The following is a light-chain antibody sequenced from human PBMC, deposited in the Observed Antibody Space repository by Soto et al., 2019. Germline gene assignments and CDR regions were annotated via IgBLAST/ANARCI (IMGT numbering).Light chain of an antibody. CDR1: SSDVGSYNL. CDR3: CSYAGSSTQV. Sequence: QSALTQPASVSGPPGQSITISCTGTSSDVGSYNLVSWYQQHPGKAPKLMIYEVDKRPSGVSNRFSGSKSGNTASLTISGLQAEDEGDYYCCSYAGSSTQVFGGGTKVTVL. CDR2: EVD. J-gene: IGLJ2*01. V-gene: IGLV2-23*02.